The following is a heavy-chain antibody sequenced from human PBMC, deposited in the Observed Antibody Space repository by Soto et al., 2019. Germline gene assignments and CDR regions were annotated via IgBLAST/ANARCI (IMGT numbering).Heavy chain of an antibody. CDR1: GGSITSDYY. Sequence: PSETLSLTCTVSGGSITSDYYWSWIRQPPGKGLEWIGHIYYSGGTFYNLSLKSRVTMSVDTSKSQFSLKLSSVTAADTAVYYCARVEGRYCSSTSCPSGYFDYWGQGTLVTAPQ. CDR3: ARVEGRYCSSTSCPSGYFDY. J-gene: IGHJ4*02. D-gene: IGHD2-2*01. CDR2: IYYSGGT. V-gene: IGHV4-30-4*01.